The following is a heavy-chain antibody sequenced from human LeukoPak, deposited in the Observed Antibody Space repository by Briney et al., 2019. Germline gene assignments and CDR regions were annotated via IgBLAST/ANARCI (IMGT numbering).Heavy chain of an antibody. CDR1: GFTFSSYA. CDR3: ARTLDGYNSRKCG. V-gene: IGHV3-30-3*01. J-gene: IGHJ4*02. D-gene: IGHD5-24*01. Sequence: AGGSLRLSCAASGFTFSSYAMHWVRQVPGKGLEWVAVISYDGSNKYYADSVKGRFTISRDNSKNTLYLQMNSLRAEDTAVYYCARTLDGYNSRKCGWGQGTLVTVSS. CDR2: ISYDGSNK.